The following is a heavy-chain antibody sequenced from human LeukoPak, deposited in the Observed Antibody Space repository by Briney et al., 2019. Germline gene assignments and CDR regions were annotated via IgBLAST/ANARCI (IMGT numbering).Heavy chain of an antibody. CDR2: IIPILGIA. J-gene: IGHJ4*02. CDR1: GGTFSSYA. Sequence: SVKVSCKASGGTFSSYAISWVRQAPGQGLEWMGRIIPILGIANYAQKFQGRVTITADKSTSTAYMELSSLRSADTAVYYCARVAVGATLEFDYWGQGTLVTVSS. CDR3: ARVAVGATLEFDY. D-gene: IGHD1-26*01. V-gene: IGHV1-69*04.